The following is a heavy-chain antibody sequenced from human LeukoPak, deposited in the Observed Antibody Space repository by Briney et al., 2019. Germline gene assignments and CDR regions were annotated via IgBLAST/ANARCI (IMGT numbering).Heavy chain of an antibody. CDR2: ISGSGGST. Sequence: GGSLRLSCAASGFTFSSYAMSWVRQAPGKGLEWVSAISGSGGSTYYADSVKGRFTISRDNSKNTLYLQMNSLRAEDTAVYYCAKDYHYYGSGSYLTDYRGQGTLVTVSS. D-gene: IGHD3-10*01. CDR3: AKDYHYYGSGSYLTDY. CDR1: GFTFSSYA. V-gene: IGHV3-23*01. J-gene: IGHJ4*02.